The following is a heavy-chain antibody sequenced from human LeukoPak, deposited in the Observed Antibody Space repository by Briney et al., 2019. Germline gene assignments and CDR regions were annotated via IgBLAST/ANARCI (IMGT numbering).Heavy chain of an antibody. Sequence: GASVKVSCKASGDTFTSYDINWVRQATGQGLEWMGWMNPKSGNTGYAQKFQGRITMTRNTSISTAYMELSSLRSEDTAVYYCARPGTNFGINWFDPWGQGTLVTVPS. V-gene: IGHV1-8*01. CDR3: ARPGTNFGINWFDP. J-gene: IGHJ5*02. D-gene: IGHD3-3*01. CDR2: MNPKSGNT. CDR1: GDTFTSYD.